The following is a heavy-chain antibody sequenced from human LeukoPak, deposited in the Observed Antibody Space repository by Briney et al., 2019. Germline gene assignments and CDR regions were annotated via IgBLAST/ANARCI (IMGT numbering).Heavy chain of an antibody. CDR2: INPNSGGT. J-gene: IGHJ5*02. V-gene: IGHV1-2*02. CDR3: ARDPYYDFWSGVFDP. CDR1: RWTFTGYY. D-gene: IGHD3-3*01. Sequence: SSVTVSFKACRWTFTGYYMLWVRQAPGRGLAWMGWINPNSGGTSYAQEFQGRGNMTSDTSISTAYMELSRLRSDDTAVYYCARDPYYDFWSGVFDPWGQGTLVTVSS.